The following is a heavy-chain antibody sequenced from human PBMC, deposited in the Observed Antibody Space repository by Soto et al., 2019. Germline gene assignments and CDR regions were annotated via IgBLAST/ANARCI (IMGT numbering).Heavy chain of an antibody. J-gene: IGHJ4*02. Sequence: VQLVESGGGVVQPGRSLRLSCVASGSTFSNYGMHWVRQAPGKGPEWVAVIWYDGSNKDYGESVKGRFTISRDNSKNTLYLDLNSLRSEDTAVYSCARDGGSHGPSSFASWGQGSLVIVSS. V-gene: IGHV3-33*01. CDR1: GSTFSNYG. CDR2: IWYDGSNK. D-gene: IGHD3-16*01. CDR3: ARDGGSHGPSSFAS.